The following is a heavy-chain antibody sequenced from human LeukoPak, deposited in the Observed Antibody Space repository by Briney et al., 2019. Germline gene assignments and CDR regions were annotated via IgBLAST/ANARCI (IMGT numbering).Heavy chain of an antibody. CDR3: AKTPSGSGWFHY. V-gene: IGHV3-30*02. CDR1: GYTFSSHG. J-gene: IGHJ4*02. D-gene: IGHD6-19*01. CDR2: IRYDGSGK. Sequence: PGGSLRLSCAASGYTFSSHGMHWVRQAPAKRLEWVAFIRYDGSGKSYVDSVKGRFTISRDNSKNTLYLQMSSLRAEDTAVYYCAKTPSGSGWFHYWGQGTLVTVSS.